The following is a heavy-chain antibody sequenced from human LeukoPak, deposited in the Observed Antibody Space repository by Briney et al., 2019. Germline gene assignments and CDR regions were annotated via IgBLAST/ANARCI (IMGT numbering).Heavy chain of an antibody. Sequence: SETLSLTCTVSGGSISSSSYYWGWIRQPPGKGLEWIGSIYYSGSTYYNPSLKSRVTISVDTSKNQFSLKLSSVTAADTAVYYCARTKLDCSSTSCYTGLGDWFDPWGQGTLVTVSS. CDR1: GGSISSSSYY. CDR2: IYYSGST. J-gene: IGHJ5*02. D-gene: IGHD2-2*02. V-gene: IGHV4-39*07. CDR3: ARTKLDCSSTSCYTGLGDWFDP.